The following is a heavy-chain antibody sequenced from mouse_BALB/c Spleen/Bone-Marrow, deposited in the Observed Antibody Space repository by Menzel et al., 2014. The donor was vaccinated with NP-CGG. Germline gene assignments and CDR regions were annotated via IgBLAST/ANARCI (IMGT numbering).Heavy chain of an antibody. D-gene: IGHD3-2*02. J-gene: IGHJ4*01. CDR2: IWAGGST. Sequence: VQVVESGPGLVAPSQSLSITCTVSGFSLTNYGVHWVRQPPGKGLEWLGVIWAGGSTNYNSALMSRLSISKDNSKSQVFLKMISLQTDDTVMYYCARVTSSAVGAMDYWGQGTSVTVSS. V-gene: IGHV2-9*02. CDR3: ARVTSSAVGAMDY. CDR1: GFSLTNYG.